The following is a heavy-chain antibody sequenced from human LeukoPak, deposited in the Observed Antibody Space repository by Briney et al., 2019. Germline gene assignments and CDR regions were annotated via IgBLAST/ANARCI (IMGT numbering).Heavy chain of an antibody. CDR2: IKRKVDDGAT. J-gene: IGHJ4*02. Sequence: KAGGSLRLSCAASGFTFSSYWMSWVRQAPGKGLEWVGRIKRKVDDGATDYAVPVKGRFVISRDDSKGTLYLQMDSLKTDDSGRYYCTTGWHWGQGSVVTVSS. CDR1: GFTFSSYW. CDR3: TTGWH. V-gene: IGHV3-15*01. D-gene: IGHD2-15*01.